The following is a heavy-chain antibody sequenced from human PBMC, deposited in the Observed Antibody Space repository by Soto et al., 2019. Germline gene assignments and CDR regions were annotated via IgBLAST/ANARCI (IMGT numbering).Heavy chain of an antibody. CDR1: GFTFNTYD. CDR2: ITTSSAYI. D-gene: IGHD2-21*01. Sequence: EVQLVESGGGLVKPGGSLRLSCAASGFTFNTYDMNWVRQAPGKGLEWVSSITTSSAYIYYADSLKGRITISRDNDTNSLFLQMNSLRAEDTAVYYCVRSGTARLLRHSWFDTWGQGTLVTVSS. V-gene: IGHV3-21*01. J-gene: IGHJ5*02. CDR3: VRSGTARLLRHSWFDT.